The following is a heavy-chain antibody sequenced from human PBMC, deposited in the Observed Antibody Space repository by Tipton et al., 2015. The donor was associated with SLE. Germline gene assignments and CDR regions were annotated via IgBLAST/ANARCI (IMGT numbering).Heavy chain of an antibody. D-gene: IGHD6-19*01. J-gene: IGHJ4*02. CDR2: IYSGGST. CDR3: AKARYSSGWLVDY. V-gene: IGHV3-53*01. Sequence: SLRLSCAASGFTVSSNYMSWVRQAPGKGLEWVSVIYSGGSTYYADSVKGRFTISRDNSKNTLYLQMNSLRAEDTAVYYCAKARYSSGWLVDYWGQGTLVTVSS. CDR1: GFTVSSNY.